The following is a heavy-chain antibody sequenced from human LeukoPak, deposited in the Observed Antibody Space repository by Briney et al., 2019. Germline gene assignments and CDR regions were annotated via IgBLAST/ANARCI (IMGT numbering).Heavy chain of an antibody. Sequence: GGSLRLSCAASGFTFSDYAMSWVRQVPGKGLEWVSAISASGGSIHYADSGRFTISRDNAKNTLYLQMNSLRAEDTAVYYCARVVGSGSYYTLGYWGQGTLVTVSS. V-gene: IGHV3-23*01. CDR1: GFTFSDYA. D-gene: IGHD1-26*01. CDR2: ISASGGSI. CDR3: ARVVGSGSYYTLGY. J-gene: IGHJ4*02.